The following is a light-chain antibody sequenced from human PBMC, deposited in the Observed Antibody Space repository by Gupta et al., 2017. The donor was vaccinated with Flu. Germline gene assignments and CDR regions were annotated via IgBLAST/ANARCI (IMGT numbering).Light chain of an antibody. J-gene: IGLJ1*01. V-gene: IGLV2-14*01. CDR3: SSYTSSSTRV. CDR1: SSDVGGYNY. CDR2: EVS. Sequence: PTTVSDFCASSITISYTGTSSDVGGYNYVSWYQQHPGKAPKLMIYEVSNRPSGVSNRFSGSKSGNTASLTISGLQAEDEADYYCSSYTSSSTRVFGTGTKVTVL.